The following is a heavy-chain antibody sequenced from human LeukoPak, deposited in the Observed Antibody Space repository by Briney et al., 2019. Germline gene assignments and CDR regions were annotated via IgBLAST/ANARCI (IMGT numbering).Heavy chain of an antibody. CDR3: AETMERLRGSDY. CDR1: GFTFDDYG. D-gene: IGHD4/OR15-4a*01. CDR2: INWNGGST. J-gene: IGHJ4*02. Sequence: GGSLRLSCAASGFTFDDYGMSWVRQAPGKGLEWVSGINWNGGSTGYADSVKGRFTISRDNAKNSLYLQMNGLRAEDTAVYYCAETMERLRGSDYWGQGTLVTVSS. V-gene: IGHV3-20*04.